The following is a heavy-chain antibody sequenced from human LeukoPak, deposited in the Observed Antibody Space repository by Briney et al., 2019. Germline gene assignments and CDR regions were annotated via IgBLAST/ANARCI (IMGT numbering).Heavy chain of an antibody. J-gene: IGHJ6*04. D-gene: IGHD3-10*02. CDR3: AELGITMIGGV. V-gene: IGHV3-48*03. CDR1: GFTFSSFE. CDR2: ISSGGSTI. Sequence: GGSLRLSCAASGFTFSSFEMKWVRQAPGKGLEWVSYISSGGSTIYYADSVKGRFTIPRDNAKNSLYLQMNSLRAEDTAVYYCAELGITMIGGVWGKGTTVTISS.